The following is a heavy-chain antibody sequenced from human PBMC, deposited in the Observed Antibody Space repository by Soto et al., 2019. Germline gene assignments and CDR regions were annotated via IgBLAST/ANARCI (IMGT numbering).Heavy chain of an antibody. CDR1: GGTFSSYT. D-gene: IGHD4-17*01. CDR3: ARGRYGDYASTDY. Sequence: QVQLVQSGAEVKKPGSSVKVSCKASGGTFSSYTISWVRQAPGQGLEWMGRIIPILGIANYAQKFQGRVTITAYKSTCTAYMELSSLRSEDTAVYYCARGRYGDYASTDYCGQGTLVTVSS. J-gene: IGHJ4*02. CDR2: IIPILGIA. V-gene: IGHV1-69*02.